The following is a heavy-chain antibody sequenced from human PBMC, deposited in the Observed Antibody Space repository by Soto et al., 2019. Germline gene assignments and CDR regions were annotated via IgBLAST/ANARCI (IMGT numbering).Heavy chain of an antibody. Sequence: KSSETLSLTCTASGGSITSSSHFWGWVRQPPGKGLEWIGTIYFTGNTYYTPSLKSRLTMSIDTSKNEFSLRLNSVTAADTAVYYCAGQTFTIAADSYGRSNWYDPSGPGTLVTVSS. CDR2: IYFTGNT. CDR3: AGQTFTIAADSYGRSNWYDP. D-gene: IGHD3-9*01. CDR1: GGSITSSSHF. J-gene: IGHJ5*02. V-gene: IGHV4-39*01.